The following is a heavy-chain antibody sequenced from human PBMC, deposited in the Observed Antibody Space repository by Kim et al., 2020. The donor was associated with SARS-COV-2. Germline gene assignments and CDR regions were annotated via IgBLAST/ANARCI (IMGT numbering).Heavy chain of an antibody. CDR2: IHHNGNA. Sequence: SETLSLTCSVSGGSISSSPYYWAWIRQPPGKALEWLGSIHHNGNAYYSASLKGRATLSVDTSQNHFSLRLRSVTAADAAVYYCALRPPPPDYVYAKDVWG. CDR1: GGSISSSPYY. J-gene: IGHJ6*01. V-gene: IGHV4-39*02. CDR3: ALRPPPPDYVYAKDV.